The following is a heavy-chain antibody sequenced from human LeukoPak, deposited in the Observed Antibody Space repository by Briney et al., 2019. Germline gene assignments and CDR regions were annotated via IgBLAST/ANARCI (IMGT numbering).Heavy chain of an antibody. CDR2: IYPGDSDT. CDR3: ARRFGTAAGYYFDY. CDR1: GYSFTSYW. J-gene: IGHJ4*02. V-gene: IGHV5-51*01. D-gene: IGHD6-13*01. Sequence: GEPLKISCQGSGYSFTSYWIGGVRQMPGKGLDWMGIIYPGDSDTRYSPSFQGQVTISAEKSISTAYLQWSSLKASDTAMYYCARRFGTAAGYYFDYWGQGTLVTVSS.